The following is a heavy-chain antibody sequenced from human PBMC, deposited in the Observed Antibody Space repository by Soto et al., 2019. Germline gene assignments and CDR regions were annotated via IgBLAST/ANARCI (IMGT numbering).Heavy chain of an antibody. CDR3: ARDLTSVRGS. CDR1: GGTFSRHS. D-gene: IGHD3-10*01. Sequence: QVQMVQSGAEVKKPGSSARVSCKVSGGTFSRHSISWVRQAPGQGLEWMGGIIPIFDATQYAQKFQGRLTRTAEESTTTFHMDLSGLRPEDTAIYCCARDLTSVRGSWGQGPLVTVS. V-gene: IGHV1-69*01. J-gene: IGHJ4*02. CDR2: IIPIFDAT.